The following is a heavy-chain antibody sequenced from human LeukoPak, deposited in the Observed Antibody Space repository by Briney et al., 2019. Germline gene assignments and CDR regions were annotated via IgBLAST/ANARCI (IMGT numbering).Heavy chain of an antibody. CDR2: IHHRGSA. CDR1: GYSISSGHY. Sequence: SETLSLTCNVSGYSISSGHYWGWIRQPPGKGLEWIGTIHHRGSAYYNPSLKSRVTLSVDASKNQFSLNLTSLTAADTAVYYCAKDQGGRHDWGQGKLVIVSS. V-gene: IGHV4-38-2*02. J-gene: IGHJ4*02. CDR3: AKDQGGRHD.